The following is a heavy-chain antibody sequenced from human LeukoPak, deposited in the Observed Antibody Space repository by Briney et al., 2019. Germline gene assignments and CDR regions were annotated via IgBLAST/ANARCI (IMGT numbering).Heavy chain of an antibody. J-gene: IGHJ4*02. CDR3: AREEERIAIFGVTNSRFDY. CDR2: IMPIFDTA. V-gene: IGHV1-69*13. Sequence: SVKVTCKASGYTFTSYGISWVRQAPGQGLEWMGGIMPIFDTADYAQKFQGRITITADESTSTVYMELSSLRSEDTAVYYCAREEERIAIFGVTNSRFDYWGQGTLVTVSS. CDR1: GYTFTSYG. D-gene: IGHD3-3*01.